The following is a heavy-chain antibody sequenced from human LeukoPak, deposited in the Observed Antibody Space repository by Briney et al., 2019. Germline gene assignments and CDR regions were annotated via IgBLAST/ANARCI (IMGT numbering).Heavy chain of an antibody. CDR2: INQDGGAK. Sequence: GGSLRLSCAASGFTFSSHWVSWVRQAPGKRLQWVANINQDGGAKHYVDSVRGRFTNSRDNTKNSLYLQMNGLRVEDSAVYSCASNWDYVRGYGMDVWGQGTTVTVSS. CDR3: ASNWDYVRGYGMDV. D-gene: IGHD1-7*01. J-gene: IGHJ6*02. CDR1: GFTFSSHW. V-gene: IGHV3-7*01.